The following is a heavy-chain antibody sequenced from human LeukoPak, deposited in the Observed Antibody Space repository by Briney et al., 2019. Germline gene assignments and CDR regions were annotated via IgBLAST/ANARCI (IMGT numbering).Heavy chain of an antibody. D-gene: IGHD5-12*01. V-gene: IGHV3-23*01. Sequence: GGSLRLSCAASGFTFSTYAMSWLRQAPGKGLEWLSALIDSGTSTFYADPVKGRFTISRDNSRNTLYLQMDSLRAEDTAVYYCAKQVAAPGPIDYWGQGTLVTVSS. CDR3: AKQVAAPGPIDY. CDR2: LIDSGTST. J-gene: IGHJ4*02. CDR1: GFTFSTYA.